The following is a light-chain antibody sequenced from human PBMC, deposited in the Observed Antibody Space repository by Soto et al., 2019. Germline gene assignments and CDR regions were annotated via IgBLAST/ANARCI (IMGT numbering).Light chain of an antibody. CDR2: GAS. Sequence: EIVLTQSPGTLSLSPGERATLSCRASQSVSNNHLAWYQQKPGQAPRILIYGASNRATGIPDRFSGSGSGTDFTLTISRLEPEDFAVYYCQQYGSSGTFGQGTKVDIK. CDR1: QSVSNNH. V-gene: IGKV3-20*01. CDR3: QQYGSSGT. J-gene: IGKJ1*01.